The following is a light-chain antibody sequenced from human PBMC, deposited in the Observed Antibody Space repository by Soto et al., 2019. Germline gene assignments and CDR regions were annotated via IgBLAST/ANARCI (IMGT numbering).Light chain of an antibody. J-gene: IGKJ1*01. CDR3: QQYNTYST. Sequence: DIQMTQSPSTLSASEGDRVTITCRASQSISSWLAWYQQKPGKAPKLLIYKASSLESGVPSRFSGNGSGTEFTLTISSLQPDDFATYYCQQYNTYSTFGQGTKVDIK. CDR1: QSISSW. V-gene: IGKV1-5*03. CDR2: KAS.